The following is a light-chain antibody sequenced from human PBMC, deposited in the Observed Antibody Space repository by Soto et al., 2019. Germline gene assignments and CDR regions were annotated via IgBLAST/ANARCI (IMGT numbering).Light chain of an antibody. CDR1: QSVSSSF. J-gene: IGKJ1*01. Sequence: EIVLTQSPGSLSLSPGEGATLSCRASQSVSSSFFAWYQQKPGQAPSLLIYGASRRATGVPDRFSGSGSGTYFTLSISRLAPEDFAVYYCQQYDSSVTFGQGTKVEIK. V-gene: IGKV3-20*01. CDR3: QQYDSSVT. CDR2: GAS.